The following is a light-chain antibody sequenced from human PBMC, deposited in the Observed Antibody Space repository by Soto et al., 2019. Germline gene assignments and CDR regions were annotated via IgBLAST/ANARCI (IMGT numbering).Light chain of an antibody. Sequence: DIVMTQSPLSLPVTPGESASISCRSSQTLLYRNGNNYLNWYLQKPGQSPQLLIFLASTRASGVPDRFSGSGSGTDFTLRISRVEAEDVGVYYCMQALQSPLTFGGGTKVEIK. V-gene: IGKV2-28*01. CDR1: QTLLYRNGNNY. CDR3: MQALQSPLT. CDR2: LAS. J-gene: IGKJ4*01.